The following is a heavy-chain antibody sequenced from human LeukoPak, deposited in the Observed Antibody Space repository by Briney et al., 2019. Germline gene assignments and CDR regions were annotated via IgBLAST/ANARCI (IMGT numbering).Heavy chain of an antibody. J-gene: IGHJ4*02. D-gene: IGHD6-13*01. CDR3: AKDPHSSSWYYFDS. Sequence: PGGSLRLSCAASRFTFSYFAMHWVRQAPGKGREGVAVFSDDGSNKFYADSVKGRFTISRDNSKNTLYLQMNSLRAEDTAFYYCAKDPHSSSWYYFDSWGQGTLVTVSS. CDR1: RFTFSYFA. V-gene: IGHV3-30*18. CDR2: FSDDGSNK.